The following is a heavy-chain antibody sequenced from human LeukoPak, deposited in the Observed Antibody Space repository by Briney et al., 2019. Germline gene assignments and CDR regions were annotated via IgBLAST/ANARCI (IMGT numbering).Heavy chain of an antibody. J-gene: IGHJ6*02. CDR3: AREGTYYYYGMDV. CDR1: GFTFSSYG. Sequence: GGSLRLSCAASGFTFSSYGMHWVRQAPGKGLEWVSSISSSSSYIYYADSVKGRFTISRDNAKNSLYLQMNSLRAEDTAVYYCAREGTYYYYGMDVWGQGTTVTVSS. CDR2: ISSSSSYI. V-gene: IGHV3-21*01.